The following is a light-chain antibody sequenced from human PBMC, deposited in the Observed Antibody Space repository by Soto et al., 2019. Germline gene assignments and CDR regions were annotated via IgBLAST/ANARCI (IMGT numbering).Light chain of an antibody. V-gene: IGKV1-27*01. J-gene: IGKJ1*01. CDR3: QKYNSAPWT. CDR2: VAS. Sequence: DIPMTQSPSSLSASVGDRVTITCRASQGISNYLAWYQQQPGKVPKLLIYVASTLQSGVPSRFSGSGSGTDFTLTISSLQPEDVATYYRQKYNSAPWTFGQGTKVEIK. CDR1: QGISNY.